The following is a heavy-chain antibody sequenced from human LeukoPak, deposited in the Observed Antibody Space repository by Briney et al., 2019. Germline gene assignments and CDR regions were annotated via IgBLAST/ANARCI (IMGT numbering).Heavy chain of an antibody. D-gene: IGHD4-23*01. CDR3: AREWYEYGGESGGY. J-gene: IGHJ4*02. Sequence: GGSLRLSCAASGFTFSSYGMHWVRQAPGKGLEWVAVISYDGSNKYYADSVKGRFTISRDNSKNTLYLQMNSLRAEDTATYYCAREWYEYGGESGGYWGQGTLVTVSS. CDR2: ISYDGSNK. V-gene: IGHV3-30*03. CDR1: GFTFSSYG.